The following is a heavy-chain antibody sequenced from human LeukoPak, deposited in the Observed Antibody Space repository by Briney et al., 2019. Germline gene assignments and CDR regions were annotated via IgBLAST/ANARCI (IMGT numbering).Heavy chain of an antibody. Sequence: SETLSLTCAVSGYSISRGYYWGWIRQPPGNGLEWIGSMYHSGSTYYNPSLNSRVTISVDTSKNQFSLKLSSVTAADTAVYYCARHNYDFWSCYYQSWFDPWGQGTLVTVSS. CDR1: GYSISRGYY. D-gene: IGHD3-3*01. J-gene: IGHJ5*02. CDR2: MYHSGST. CDR3: ARHNYDFWSCYYQSWFDP. V-gene: IGHV4-38-2*01.